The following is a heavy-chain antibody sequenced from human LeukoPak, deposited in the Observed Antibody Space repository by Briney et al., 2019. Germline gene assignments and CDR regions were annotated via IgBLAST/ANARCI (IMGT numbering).Heavy chain of an antibody. V-gene: IGHV3-7*04. Sequence: GGSLGLSCAASGFTFTYFWMTWVRQAPGKGLEWVANIKNDGSQKYYADSVEGRFTTSRDNAKHLLYLQMHGLRADDTAVYYCVWGHYGDYTGQGTLVTVSS. CDR1: GFTFTYFW. CDR2: IKNDGSQK. J-gene: IGHJ4*02. CDR3: VWGHYGDY.